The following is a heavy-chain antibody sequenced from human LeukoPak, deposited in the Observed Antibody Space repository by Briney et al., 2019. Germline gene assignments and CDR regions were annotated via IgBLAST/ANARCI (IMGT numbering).Heavy chain of an antibody. CDR2: TNHSGST. Sequence: SETLSLTCAVYGGSFSGYYWSWIRQPPGKGLEWIGETNHSGSTNYNPSLKSRVTISVDTSKNQFSLKLSSVTAADTAVYYCARLPHYYGMDVWGKGTTVTVSS. V-gene: IGHV4-34*01. J-gene: IGHJ6*04. CDR1: GGSFSGYY. CDR3: ARLPHYYGMDV.